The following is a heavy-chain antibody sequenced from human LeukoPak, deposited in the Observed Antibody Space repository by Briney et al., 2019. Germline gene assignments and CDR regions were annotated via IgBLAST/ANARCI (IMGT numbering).Heavy chain of an antibody. D-gene: IGHD6-25*01. CDR2: IYHSGST. J-gene: IGHJ4*02. Sequence: SETLSLTCAVSGYSISSGYYWGWIRQPPGKGLEWIGSIYHSGSTYYHPSLKSRVTISVDTSKNQFSLKLSSVTAADTAVYYCARHAYSSGWFDYWGQGTLVTVSS. CDR3: ARHAYSSGWFDY. V-gene: IGHV4-38-2*01. CDR1: GYSISSGYY.